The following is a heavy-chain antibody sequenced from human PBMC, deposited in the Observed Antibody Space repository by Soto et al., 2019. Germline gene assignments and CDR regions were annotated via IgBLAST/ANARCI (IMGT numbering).Heavy chain of an antibody. Sequence: SETLSLTCAVYGGSFSGYYWSWIRQPPGKGLEWIGEINHSGSTNYNPSLKSRVTISVDTSKNQFSLKLSSVTAADTAVYYCARPLFSSGWYYWGQGTLVTVSS. D-gene: IGHD6-19*01. J-gene: IGHJ4*02. CDR1: GGSFSGYY. CDR2: INHSGST. V-gene: IGHV4-34*01. CDR3: ARPLFSSGWYY.